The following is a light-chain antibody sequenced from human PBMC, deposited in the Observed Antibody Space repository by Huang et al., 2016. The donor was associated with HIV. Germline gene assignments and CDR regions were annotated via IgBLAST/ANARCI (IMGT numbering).Light chain of an antibody. Sequence: EIVMTQSPATLSVSPGERATLSCRASQSVRSNLGWYQQKPGQAPRLLIYAASTRATGIPARFGGSGSGTEFTLTITSLQSEDFAVYYCQQYDNWPPGWTFGQGTKVEIK. CDR1: QSVRSN. J-gene: IGKJ1*01. V-gene: IGKV3-15*01. CDR2: AAS. CDR3: QQYDNWPPGWT.